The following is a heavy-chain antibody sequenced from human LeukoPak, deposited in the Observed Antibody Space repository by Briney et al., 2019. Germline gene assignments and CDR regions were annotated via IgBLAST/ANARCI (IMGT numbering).Heavy chain of an antibody. CDR2: IKQDGGSI. CDR3: VRDVDY. V-gene: IGHV3-7*01. J-gene: IGHJ4*02. Sequence: GGSLRLSCAASGFTFSNHWMSWVRQAPGKGLQWVANIKQDGGSIYYVDSVRGRFTISRDNARNSLYLQMNSLRAEDTAVYYCVRDVDYWGQGTLVTVSS. CDR1: GFTFSNHW.